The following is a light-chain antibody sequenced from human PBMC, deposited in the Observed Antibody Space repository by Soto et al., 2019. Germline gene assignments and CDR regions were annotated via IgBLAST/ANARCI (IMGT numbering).Light chain of an antibody. J-gene: IGKJ3*01. CDR2: GAS. CDR3: QKYDSAPFT. V-gene: IGKV1-27*01. CDR1: QGISNY. Sequence: DIQMTQSPSSLSASVGDRVIITCRASQGISNYLAWYQQKPGKVPNVLIYGASTLQSGVPSRFSGSGSGTDFTLTISSLQPEDVATYYSQKYDSAPFTFGPGTKVDIK.